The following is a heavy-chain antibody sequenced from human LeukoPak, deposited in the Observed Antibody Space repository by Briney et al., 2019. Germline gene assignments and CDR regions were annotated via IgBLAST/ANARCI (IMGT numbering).Heavy chain of an antibody. CDR3: ARGKGTLYYDFWSGYYTGAFDI. D-gene: IGHD3-3*01. J-gene: IGHJ3*02. V-gene: IGHV4-4*07. CDR1: GGSISSYY. CDR2: IYTSGST. Sequence: SETLSLTCTVSGGSISSYYWSWIRQPAGKGLEWIGRIYTSGSTNYNPSLKSRVTMSVDTSKYQFSLKLSSVTAADTAVYYCARGKGTLYYDFWSGYYTGAFDIWGQGTMVTVSS.